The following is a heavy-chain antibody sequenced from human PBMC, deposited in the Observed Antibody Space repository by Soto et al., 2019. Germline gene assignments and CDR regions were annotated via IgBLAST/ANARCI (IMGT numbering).Heavy chain of an antibody. J-gene: IGHJ4*02. CDR3: ARVQTIFGIITVFDF. CDR2: VYYSGSA. Sequence: QVQLQESRPGLVKPSQTLSLTCTVSGGSINSAGYYWSWLRQLPGQGLEWIGNVYYSGSANYNPSLKSRVTISIDTSKNNFSLSLSSMTVADTAVYYCARVQTIFGIITVFDFWGQGTLVTVSS. CDR1: GGSINSAGYY. D-gene: IGHD3-3*01. V-gene: IGHV4-31*03.